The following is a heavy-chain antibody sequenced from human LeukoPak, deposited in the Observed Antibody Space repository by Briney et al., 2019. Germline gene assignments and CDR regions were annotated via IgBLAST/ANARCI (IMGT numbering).Heavy chain of an antibody. J-gene: IGHJ4*02. D-gene: IGHD5-18*01. CDR3: ARMAGDGYSYGPFPDY. Sequence: GGSLRLSCAASGFTFSSYEMNWVRQAPGKGLEWVSYISSSGSTIYYADSVKGRFTISRDKAKNSLYLQMNSLRAEDTAVYYCARMAGDGYSYGPFPDYWGQGTLVTVSS. CDR2: ISSSGSTI. V-gene: IGHV3-48*03. CDR1: GFTFSSYE.